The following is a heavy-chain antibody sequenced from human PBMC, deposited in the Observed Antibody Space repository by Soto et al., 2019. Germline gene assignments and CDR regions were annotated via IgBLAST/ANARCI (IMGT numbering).Heavy chain of an antibody. V-gene: IGHV3-23*01. CDR1: GFTFSTYA. CDR3: AKVSILTESYHYYAMDV. Sequence: PGGSLSLSCVASGFTFSTYAMSWVRPAPGKGLEWVSGIGGLSGGTDYADSVKGRLTISRDNSKNTLYLQMNSLRAEDTAVYFCAKVSILTESYHYYAMDVWGQGTTVTVSS. D-gene: IGHD3-9*01. J-gene: IGHJ6*02. CDR2: IGGLSGGT.